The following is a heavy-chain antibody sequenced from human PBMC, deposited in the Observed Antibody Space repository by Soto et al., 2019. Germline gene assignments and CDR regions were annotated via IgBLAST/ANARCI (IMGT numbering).Heavy chain of an antibody. V-gene: IGHV4-34*01. J-gene: IGHJ4*02. Sequence: QVQLQQGGAGLLKPSETLSLTCAVYGGSFRGYYWGWIRQPPGEGLEWIGEINHSGSTNYNPSLKSRVTISVDTSKNQFSLKLSSVTAADTAVYYCASDSSRGGYWGQGTLVTVSS. D-gene: IGHD6-19*01. CDR3: ASDSSRGGY. CDR2: INHSGST. CDR1: GGSFRGYY.